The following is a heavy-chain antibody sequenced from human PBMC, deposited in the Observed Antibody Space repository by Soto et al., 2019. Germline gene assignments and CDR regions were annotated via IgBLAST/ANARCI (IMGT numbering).Heavy chain of an antibody. CDR2: ISSSSSYI. V-gene: IGHV3-21*01. J-gene: IGHJ4*02. CDR3: ARDTVVVAAPLDY. Sequence: EVQLVESGGGLVKPGGSLRLSCAASGFTFSSYSMNWVRQAQGKGLEWVSSISSSSSYIYYADSVKGRFTISRDNAKNSLYLQMNSLRAEDTAVYYCARDTVVVAAPLDYWGQGTLVTVSS. CDR1: GFTFSSYS. D-gene: IGHD2-15*01.